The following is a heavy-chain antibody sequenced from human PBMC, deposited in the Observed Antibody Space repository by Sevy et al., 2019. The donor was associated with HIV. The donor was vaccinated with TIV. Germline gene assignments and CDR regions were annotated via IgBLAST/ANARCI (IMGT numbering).Heavy chain of an antibody. CDR3: AKDRGMSVAVFDY. CDR1: GFTFSSYA. CDR2: ISGSGGST. Sequence: GGSLRLSCAASGFTFSSYAMSWVRQAPGKGLEWVSAISGSGGSTYYADSVRGRFTISRDISKNTLYLQMNSLRAEDTAVYYCAKDRGMSVAVFDYWGQGTLVTVSS. V-gene: IGHV3-23*01. D-gene: IGHD6-19*01. J-gene: IGHJ4*02.